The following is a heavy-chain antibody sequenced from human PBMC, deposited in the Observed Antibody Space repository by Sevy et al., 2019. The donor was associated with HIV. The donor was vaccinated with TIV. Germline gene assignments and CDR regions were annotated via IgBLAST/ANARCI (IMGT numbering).Heavy chain of an antibody. CDR2: ISSSGSTM. CDR1: GFTFSDYY. V-gene: IGHV3-11*01. J-gene: IGHJ4*02. D-gene: IGHD6-13*01. Sequence: GRSLRLSCAASGFTFSDYYMSWIRQAPGKGLEWVSYISSSGSTMYYADSVKGRFIISRDNAKNSLHLQMNSLRAEDTAVYYCARDRWSSTFFDFWGQSTLVTVSS. CDR3: ARDRWSSTFFDF.